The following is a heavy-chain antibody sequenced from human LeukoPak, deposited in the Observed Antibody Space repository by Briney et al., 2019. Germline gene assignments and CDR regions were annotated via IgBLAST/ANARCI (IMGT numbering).Heavy chain of an antibody. D-gene: IGHD3-9*01. CDR1: GFTFSHYG. J-gene: IGHJ6*03. Sequence: PRRSLRLSCEASGFTFSHYGIHWVSQTPGNGLEWVASISSDGVEKHYADSVKGRFTISRDNSKSTLYLQMNSLRAEDTALYYCAREGHYDILTGYSPVEYYFYYMDVWGKGTTVTVSS. CDR3: AREGHYDILTGYSPVEYYFYYMDV. V-gene: IGHV3-30*04. CDR2: ISSDGVEK.